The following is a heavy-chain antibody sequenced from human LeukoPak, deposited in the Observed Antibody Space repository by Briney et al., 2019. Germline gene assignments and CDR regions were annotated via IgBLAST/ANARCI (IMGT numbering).Heavy chain of an antibody. V-gene: IGHV4-39*01. CDR2: IYYGGST. CDR1: VGSVSSGSYY. Sequence: SETLSLTCTVSVGSVSSGSYYWGWIRQSPGKGLEWIGNIYYGGSTSYDPSLKSRVTISVDTTKNQFSLHLSSVTAADTAVYYCATYYYSYCYMDVWGKGTTVTVSS. J-gene: IGHJ6*03. CDR3: ATYYYSYCYMDV.